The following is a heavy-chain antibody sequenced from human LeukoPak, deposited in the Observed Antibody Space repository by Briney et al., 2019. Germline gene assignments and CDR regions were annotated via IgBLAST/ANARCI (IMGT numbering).Heavy chain of an antibody. D-gene: IGHD6-13*01. V-gene: IGHV3-30*02. CDR3: AKDQAAAGTRWFDY. J-gene: IGHJ4*02. Sequence: PGGSLRLSCAASGFTFSSYGMHWVRQAPGKGLEWVAFIRYDGSNKYYADSVKGRFTISRDNSKNTLYLQMNSLRAEDTAVYYCAKDQAAAGTRWFDYWGQGTLVTVSS. CDR1: GFTFSSYG. CDR2: IRYDGSNK.